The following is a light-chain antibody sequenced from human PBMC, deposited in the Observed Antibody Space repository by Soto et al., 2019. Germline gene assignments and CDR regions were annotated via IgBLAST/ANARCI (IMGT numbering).Light chain of an antibody. CDR3: SSYAGSNNLV. CDR1: SSDIGGYNY. V-gene: IGLV2-8*01. J-gene: IGLJ3*02. Sequence: QSALTQPPSASGSPGQSVIISCIGTSSDIGGYNYVSWYQQHPGNAPKVMIFEVTKRPSGVPDRFSGSKFGNTASLTVSGLQPEDEADYYCSSYAGSNNLVFGGGTKLTVL. CDR2: EVT.